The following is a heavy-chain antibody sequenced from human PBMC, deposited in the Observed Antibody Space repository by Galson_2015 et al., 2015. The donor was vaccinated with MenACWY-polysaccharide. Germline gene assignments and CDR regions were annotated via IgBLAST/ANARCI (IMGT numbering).Heavy chain of an antibody. D-gene: IGHD3-22*01. Sequence: ETLSLTCTVSGGSMSPYYWTWIRQSPGKGLEWLGWIHYSGGTKYSPSLKSRITISIDTSEKQFSLELSSVTTADTAIYYCARIGGMNKGNYYNFGWFDSWGQGTLVTVSS. J-gene: IGHJ5*01. CDR3: ARIGGMNKGNYYNFGWFDS. V-gene: IGHV4-59*01. CDR1: GGSMSPYY. CDR2: IHYSGGT.